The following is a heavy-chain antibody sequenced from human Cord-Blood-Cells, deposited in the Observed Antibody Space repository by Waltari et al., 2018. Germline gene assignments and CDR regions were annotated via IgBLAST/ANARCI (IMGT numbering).Heavy chain of an antibody. CDR2: IYSGGST. CDR1: GFTVSSNY. CDR3: ARGGAYCGGDCYLF. D-gene: IGHD2-21*02. Sequence: EVQLVESGGGLIQPGGSLRLSCAASGFTVSSNYMSWVRQAPGKGMEWVSVIYSGGSTYYADSVKGRFTISRDKSKNTLYLQMNSLRAEDTAVYYCARGGAYCGGDCYLFWGQGTLVTVSS. J-gene: IGHJ4*02. V-gene: IGHV3-53*01.